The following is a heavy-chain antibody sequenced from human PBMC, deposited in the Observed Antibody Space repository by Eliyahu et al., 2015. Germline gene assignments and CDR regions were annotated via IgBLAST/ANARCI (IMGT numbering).Heavy chain of an antibody. V-gene: IGHV2-70*13. CDR1: GCSLTXSGMC. D-gene: IGHD6-19*01. Sequence: QVTLRESGPALVKPTQTLTLTCTFSGCSLTXSGMCVXWIRQPPGKALEWLALIDWDENKYYSTSLRTRLTISKDTSKNQVVLTMTNMDPVDTATYYCARIREAAVAGIIYYYYGMDVWGQGTTVTVSS. J-gene: IGHJ6*02. CDR3: ARIREAAVAGIIYYYYGMDV. CDR2: IDWDENK.